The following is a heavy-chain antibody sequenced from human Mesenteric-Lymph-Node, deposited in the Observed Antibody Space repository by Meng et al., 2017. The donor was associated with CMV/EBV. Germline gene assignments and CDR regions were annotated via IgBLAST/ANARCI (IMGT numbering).Heavy chain of an antibody. CDR2: IYHSGST. D-gene: IGHD1-26*01. CDR1: DGSVNNPSYY. Sequence: SETLSLTCSVSDGSVNNPSYYWTWIRQPPGKGLEWIGSIYHSGSTYYNPSLKSRVTISVDTSKNQFSLKLSSVTAADTAVYYCARTFNSGSYLFDYWGQGTLVTVSS. CDR3: ARTFNSGSYLFDY. J-gene: IGHJ4*02. V-gene: IGHV4-39*07.